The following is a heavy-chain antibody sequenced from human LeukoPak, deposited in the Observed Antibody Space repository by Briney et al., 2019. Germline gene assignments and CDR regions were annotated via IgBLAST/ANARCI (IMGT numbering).Heavy chain of an antibody. CDR3: ARGYCSGGSCYTGLDY. D-gene: IGHD2-15*01. V-gene: IGHV1-46*01. CDR1: GCTFTSYY. CDR2: INPSGGST. J-gene: IGHJ4*02. Sequence: GASVKVSCKASGCTFTSYYMHWVRQAPGQGLEWMGIINPSGGSTSYAQKFQGRVTMTRDTSTSTVYMELSSLRSEDTAVYYCARGYCSGGSCYTGLDYWGQGTLVTVSS.